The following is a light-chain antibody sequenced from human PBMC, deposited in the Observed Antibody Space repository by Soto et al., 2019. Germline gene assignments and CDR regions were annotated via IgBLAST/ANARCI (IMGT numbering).Light chain of an antibody. Sequence: QAVLTEPPSVCGAPGQRVTISCTGSSSNIGAGYDVHWYQQRPGTAPKLLIFGNINRPSGVPDRFSGSKSGTSASLAITGLQAEDEGDYCCQSYDSTLSARYVFGTGTKV. CDR1: SSNIGAGYD. V-gene: IGLV1-40*01. CDR3: QSYDSTLSARYV. CDR2: GNI. J-gene: IGLJ1*01.